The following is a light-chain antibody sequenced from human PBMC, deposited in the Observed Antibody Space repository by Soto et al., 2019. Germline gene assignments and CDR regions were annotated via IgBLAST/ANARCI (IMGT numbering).Light chain of an antibody. V-gene: IGLV2-14*01. CDR2: EVS. CDR3: NSYTTSSTYV. J-gene: IGLJ1*01. Sequence: QSALTQPASVLGSPGQSITISCTGTSSNVGVYNYVAWYQQHPGKATKLMIYEVSNRPSGVSNRFSGSKSGNTASLTISGLQAEDEADYYCNSYTTSSTYVFGTGTKVTVL. CDR1: SSNVGVYNY.